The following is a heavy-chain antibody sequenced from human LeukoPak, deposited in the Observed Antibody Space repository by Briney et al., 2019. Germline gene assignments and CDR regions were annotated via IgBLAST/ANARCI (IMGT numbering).Heavy chain of an antibody. D-gene: IGHD4-4*01. J-gene: IGHJ6*02. CDR1: GGSFSGYY. V-gene: IGHV4-34*01. CDR2: INHSGST. Sequence: SETLSLTCAVYGGSFSGYYWGWIRQPPGKGLEWIGEINHSGSTNYNPSLKSRVTISVDTSKNQFSLKLSSVTAADTAVYYCARGSGTVTTKFLGRYYYYYGMDVWGQGTTVTVSS. CDR3: ARGSGTVTTKFLGRYYYYYGMDV.